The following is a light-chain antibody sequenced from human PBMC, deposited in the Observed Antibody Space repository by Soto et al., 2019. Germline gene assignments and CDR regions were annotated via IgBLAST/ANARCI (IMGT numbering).Light chain of an antibody. V-gene: IGKV1-5*03. Sequence: DIQMTQSPSTLSASVGDRVTITCRASQTISSWLAWYQQKPGKAPKRLIYKASSLQSGVPSRFSGSVSGTEFTLTISGLQPDDFATYYCQQYSGLWTFGQGTKVVIK. J-gene: IGKJ1*01. CDR2: KAS. CDR3: QQYSGLWT. CDR1: QTISSW.